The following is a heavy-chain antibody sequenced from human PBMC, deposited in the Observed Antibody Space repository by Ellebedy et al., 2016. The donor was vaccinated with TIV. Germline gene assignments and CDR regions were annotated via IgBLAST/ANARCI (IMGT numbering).Heavy chain of an antibody. CDR1: GGTFGNYA. CDR2: IIPIFDIR. CDR3: ARDVGQWLVRYFFDY. V-gene: IGHV1-69*13. Sequence: ASVKVSCKASGGTFGNYAISWVRQAPGQGLEWLGRIIPIFDIRDYAQELQGRVTITADESTSTAYMELSRLTSDDTAVYYCARDVGQWLVRYFFDYWGQGTLVTVSS. J-gene: IGHJ4*02. D-gene: IGHD6-19*01.